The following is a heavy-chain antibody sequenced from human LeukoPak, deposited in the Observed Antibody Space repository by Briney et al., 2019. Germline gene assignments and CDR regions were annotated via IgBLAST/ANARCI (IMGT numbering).Heavy chain of an antibody. D-gene: IGHD3-3*01. CDR3: ARAAAMTDYDFWSGYYLYFDY. CDR1: GYTFTGYY. V-gene: IGHV1-18*04. Sequence: ASVKVSCKASGYTFTGYYMHWVRQAPGQGLEWMGWISAYNGNTNYAQKLQGRVTMTTDTSTSTAYMELRSLRSDDTAVYYCARAAAMTDYDFWSGYYLYFDYWGQGTLVTVSS. CDR2: ISAYNGNT. J-gene: IGHJ4*02.